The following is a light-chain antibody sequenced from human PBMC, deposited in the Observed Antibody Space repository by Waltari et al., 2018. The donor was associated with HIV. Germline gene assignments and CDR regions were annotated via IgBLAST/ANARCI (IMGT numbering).Light chain of an antibody. CDR2: QDT. V-gene: IGLV3-1*01. Sequence: SYELTQPPSVSVSPGQTASITCSGDKLGNKYASWYQQKPGQSPVVVIYQDTKRPSEIPERFSGSNSGNTATLTISGTQAMDEADYYCQAWDSSTGHVVFGGGTKLTVL. CDR1: KLGNKY. J-gene: IGLJ2*01. CDR3: QAWDSSTGHVV.